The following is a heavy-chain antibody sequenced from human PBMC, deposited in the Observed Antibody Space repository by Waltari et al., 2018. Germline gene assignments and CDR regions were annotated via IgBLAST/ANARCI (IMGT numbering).Heavy chain of an antibody. CDR1: GYSVTSYW. Sequence: DVQLVQSGAAVKKHGESLKICCKASGYSVTSYWIGWVRQMPGKGLEWMWIIYPGDSETRYSPSFQDQVTISADKSIRTAYLQWSSLKASDTAMYYCVRQLNSNWHGSDYWGQGTLVTVSS. D-gene: IGHD4-4*01. CDR3: VRQLNSNWHGSDY. CDR2: IYPGDSET. V-gene: IGHV5-51*01. J-gene: IGHJ4*02.